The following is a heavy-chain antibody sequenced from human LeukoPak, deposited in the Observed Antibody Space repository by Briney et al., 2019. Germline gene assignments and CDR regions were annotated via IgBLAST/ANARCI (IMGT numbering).Heavy chain of an antibody. CDR2: IYYSGST. Sequence: SETLSLTCTVSGGSISSSSYYWGWIRQPPGKGLEWNGSIYYSGSTYYNPSLRSRVTISVDTSKNQFSLKLSSVTAAETAVSNCARGHYYYGSGSSPLFDYWGQGTLVTVS. V-gene: IGHV4-39*07. J-gene: IGHJ4*02. CDR3: ARGHYYYGSGSSPLFDY. D-gene: IGHD3-10*01. CDR1: GGSISSSSYY.